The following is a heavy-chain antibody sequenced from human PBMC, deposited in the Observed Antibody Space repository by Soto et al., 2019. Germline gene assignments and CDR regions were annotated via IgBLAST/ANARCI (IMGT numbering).Heavy chain of an antibody. CDR3: ARGRRYSSRPDCFGV. J-gene: IGHJ3*01. Sequence: QVQLQESGPGLVKPSETLSLTCTVSGGSISSYYWTWIRQPPGKGLEWIGYMYYSGSTNYNPSLKSRVTISVDTSNNQFSLKLTSVTAADTAVYYCARGRRYSSRPDCFGVWGQGTMVTVSS. CDR1: GGSISSYY. CDR2: MYYSGST. D-gene: IGHD6-13*01. V-gene: IGHV4-59*01.